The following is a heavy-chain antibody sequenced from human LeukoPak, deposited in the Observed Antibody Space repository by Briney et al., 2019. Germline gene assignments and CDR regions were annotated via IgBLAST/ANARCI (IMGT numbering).Heavy chain of an antibody. D-gene: IGHD6-19*01. Sequence: GASVKVSCKASGFTFTSSAMQWVRQARGQRLEWIGWIVVGSGNTNYAQKFQERVTITRDMSTSTAYMELSSLRSEDTAVYYCARGYSSGWYLVGSWFDPWGQGTLVTVSS. V-gene: IGHV1-58*02. CDR2: IVVGSGNT. J-gene: IGHJ5*02. CDR3: ARGYSSGWYLVGSWFDP. CDR1: GFTFTSSA.